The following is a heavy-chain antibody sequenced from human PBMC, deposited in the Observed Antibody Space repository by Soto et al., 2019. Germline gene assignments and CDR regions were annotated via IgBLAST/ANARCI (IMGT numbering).Heavy chain of an antibody. CDR1: GFTFRSYA. V-gene: IGHV3-30-3*01. J-gene: IGHJ4*02. CDR2: ISYDGSNK. D-gene: IGHD3-22*01. CDR3: ARGGYDYAYFDY. Sequence: QVQLVESGGGVVQPGRSLRPSCQASGFTFRSYAMHWVRQAPGKGLEWVAVISYDGSNKYYADSVKGRFTISRDNSKNTLYLQMNSLRAEDTAVYYCARGGYDYAYFDYWGQGTLVTVSS.